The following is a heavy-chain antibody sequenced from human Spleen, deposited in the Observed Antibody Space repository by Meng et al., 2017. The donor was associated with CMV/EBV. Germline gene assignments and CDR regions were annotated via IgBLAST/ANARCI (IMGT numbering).Heavy chain of an antibody. CDR2: VYHSGNA. CDR1: GYSISSGYY. V-gene: IGHV4-38-2*02. D-gene: IGHD1-26*01. CDR3: ARLTGATYNPRVDY. Sequence: SETLSLTCTVSGYSISSGYYWGWIRQPPGKGLEWIGNVYHSGNAYYNPSLKSRVTISGDTSKNQFSLRLSSVTAADTAVYYCARLTGATYNPRVDYWGQGTLVTVSS. J-gene: IGHJ4*02.